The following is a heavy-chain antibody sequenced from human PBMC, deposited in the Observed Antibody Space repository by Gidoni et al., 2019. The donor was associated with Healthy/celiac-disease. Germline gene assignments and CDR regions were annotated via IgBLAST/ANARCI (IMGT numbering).Heavy chain of an antibody. CDR3: ARDSVQDIVVVPAVDYYYYGMDV. CDR2: IIPILGTA. J-gene: IGHJ6*02. Sequence: QVQLVQSGAEVKKPGSSVKVSCKASGGTFSSYARSWVRQAPGQGLEWMGGIIPILGTANYAQKFQGRVTITADKATSTAYMELSSLRSEDTAVYYCARDSVQDIVVVPAVDYYYYGMDVWGQGTTVTVSS. CDR1: GGTFSSYA. V-gene: IGHV1-69*06. D-gene: IGHD2-2*01.